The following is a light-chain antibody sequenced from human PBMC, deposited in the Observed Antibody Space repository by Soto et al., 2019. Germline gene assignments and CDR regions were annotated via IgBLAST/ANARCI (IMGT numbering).Light chain of an antibody. CDR1: QSVSSNY. J-gene: IGKJ1*01. CDR3: QQYGSSPTWT. V-gene: IGKV3-20*01. CDR2: GAS. Sequence: EGVLTQSPGTLSLSPGERATLSCRASQSVSSNYLAWYQQKPGQAPRLLIYGASTRASGIPDRFSGSGSGTDVTLTISRLEPEDSAVYYCQQYGSSPTWTFGQGTKVDIK.